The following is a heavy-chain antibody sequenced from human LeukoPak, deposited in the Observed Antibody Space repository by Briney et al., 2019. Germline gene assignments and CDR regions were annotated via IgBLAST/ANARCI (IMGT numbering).Heavy chain of an antibody. CDR1: GFTFSNSW. CDR3: TSVSAGGIEY. Sequence: GGSLRLSCAASGFTFSNSWMNWVRQAPGKGLEWVANIKADGSNRNYADSVKGRFTISRDNAKNSLYLQLNSLKTEDTALYYCTSVSAGGIEYWGQGTPVTVSS. D-gene: IGHD2-15*01. CDR2: IKADGSNR. V-gene: IGHV3-7*05. J-gene: IGHJ4*02.